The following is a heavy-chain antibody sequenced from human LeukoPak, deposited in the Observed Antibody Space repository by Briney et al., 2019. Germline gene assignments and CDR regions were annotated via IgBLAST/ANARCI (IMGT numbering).Heavy chain of an antibody. D-gene: IGHD3-22*01. Sequence: GGSPRLSRAASGFTFSSYGMHWVRQAPGKGLEWVVVIWYDGSNKYYADSVKGRFTISRDNSKNTLYLQMNSLRAEDTAVYYCARDLSTYYYDSSGPFDYWGQGTLVTVSS. CDR3: ARDLSTYYYDSSGPFDY. CDR1: GFTFSSYG. V-gene: IGHV3-33*01. J-gene: IGHJ4*02. CDR2: IWYDGSNK.